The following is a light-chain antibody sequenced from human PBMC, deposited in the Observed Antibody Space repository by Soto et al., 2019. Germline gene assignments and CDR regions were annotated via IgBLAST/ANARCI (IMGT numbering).Light chain of an antibody. V-gene: IGKV1-39*01. Sequence: DIQMTQSPSSLSASVGDRVTITCRASQSISTYLNWYQQKVGKAPKLLIYAASSLQRGVPSRFIGSGSWTDFTLTISSLQPEDFATYYCQQSYSTPRTFGQGTKLEIK. CDR1: QSISTY. CDR3: QQSYSTPRT. CDR2: AAS. J-gene: IGKJ2*02.